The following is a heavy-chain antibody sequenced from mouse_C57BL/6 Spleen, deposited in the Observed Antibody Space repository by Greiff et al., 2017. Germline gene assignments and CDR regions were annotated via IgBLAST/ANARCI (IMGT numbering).Heavy chain of an antibody. D-gene: IGHD2-3*01. J-gene: IGHJ1*03. Sequence: QVQLQQPGAELVKPGASVKLSCKASGYTFTSYWMHWVKQRPGQGLEWIGMIHPNSGSTNYNEKFKSKATLTVDKSSSTAYMQLSSLTSEDSAVDYCARLEFPDGYYGYFDVWGTGTTVTVSS. CDR2: IHPNSGST. V-gene: IGHV1-64*01. CDR1: GYTFTSYW. CDR3: ARLEFPDGYYGYFDV.